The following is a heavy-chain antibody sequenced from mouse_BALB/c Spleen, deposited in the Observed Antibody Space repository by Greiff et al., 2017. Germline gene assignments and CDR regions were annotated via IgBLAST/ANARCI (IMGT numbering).Heavy chain of an antibody. CDR2: IWAGGST. V-gene: IGHV2-9*02. D-gene: IGHD2-14*01. Sequence: VKVVESGPGLVAPSQSLSITCTVSGFSLTSYGVHWVRQPPGKGLEWLGVIWAGGSTNYNSALMSRLSISKDNSKSQVFLKMNSLQTDDTAMYYCARDGDYYRYTWFAYWGQGTLVTVSA. J-gene: IGHJ3*01. CDR1: GFSLTSYG. CDR3: ARDGDYYRYTWFAY.